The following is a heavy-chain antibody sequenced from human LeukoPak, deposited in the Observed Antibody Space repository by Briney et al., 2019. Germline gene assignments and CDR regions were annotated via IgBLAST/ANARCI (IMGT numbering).Heavy chain of an antibody. CDR2: INHSGST. J-gene: IGHJ6*03. D-gene: IGHD5-24*01. CDR1: GGSFSGYY. V-gene: IGHV4-34*01. Sequence: PSETLSLTFAVYGGSFSGYYWSWIRQPPGKGLEWIGEINHSGSTNYNPSLKSRVTISVDTSKNQFSLKLSSVTAADTAVYYCARNSAGYTNRGNYYYYMDVWGKGTTVTVSS. CDR3: ARNSAGYTNRGNYYYYMDV.